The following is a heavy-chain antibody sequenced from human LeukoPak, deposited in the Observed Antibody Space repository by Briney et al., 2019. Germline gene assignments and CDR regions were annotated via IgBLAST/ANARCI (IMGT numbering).Heavy chain of an antibody. D-gene: IGHD6-13*01. Sequence: GASVKVSCKASGYTFTSYDINWVRQATEQGLEWMGWMNPNSGNTGYAQKFQGRVTMTRNTSISTAYMELSSLRSEDTAVYYCARVYYSNSYDYWYFDLWGRGTLVTVSS. V-gene: IGHV1-8*01. CDR3: ARVYYSNSYDYWYFDL. CDR2: MNPNSGNT. J-gene: IGHJ2*01. CDR1: GYTFTSYD.